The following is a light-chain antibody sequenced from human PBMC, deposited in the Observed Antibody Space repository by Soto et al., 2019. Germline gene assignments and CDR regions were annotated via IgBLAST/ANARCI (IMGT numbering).Light chain of an antibody. CDR3: QPGRTWHPAWT. CDR2: DAT. V-gene: IGKV3-15*01. J-gene: IGKJ1*01. CDR1: HSVRNN. Sequence: LSVYLGGRRTLNNKASHSVRNNLVWYLQKPGQAPRPIIYDATTRATGIPVRFSGSGSGTEFTMTISGLQSEVLALYSCQPGRTWHPAWTLAPGTKVDIK.